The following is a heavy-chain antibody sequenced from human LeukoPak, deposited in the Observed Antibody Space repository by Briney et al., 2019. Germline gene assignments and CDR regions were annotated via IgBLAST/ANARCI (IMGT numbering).Heavy chain of an antibody. CDR1: GYTFTGYY. CDR3: ASVYSSSGSGDY. Sequence: ASVKVSCKASGYTFTGYYMHWVRQAPGQGLEWMGRINPNSGGTNYAQKFQGRVTMTRDTSISTAYMELSRLRSDDTAVYYCASVYSSSGSGDYWGQGTLVTVSS. J-gene: IGHJ4*02. V-gene: IGHV1-2*06. D-gene: IGHD6-13*01. CDR2: INPNSGGT.